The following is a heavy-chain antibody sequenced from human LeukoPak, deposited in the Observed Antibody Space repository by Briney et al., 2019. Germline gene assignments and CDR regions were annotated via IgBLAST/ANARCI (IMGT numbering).Heavy chain of an antibody. CDR3: ATHPYCSGGSCPV. CDR2: FDPEDGET. J-gene: IGHJ4*02. CDR1: GYTPTVLS. V-gene: IGHV1-24*01. Sequence: VASVKVSCRVSGYTPTVLSMRWVRQAPGERLERMGGFDPEDGETIYAQKFRGRVTKTEDTSTDTAYIEVGRLGSGGTSWCYGATHPYCSGGSCPVWGQGTLVTVSS. D-gene: IGHD2-15*01.